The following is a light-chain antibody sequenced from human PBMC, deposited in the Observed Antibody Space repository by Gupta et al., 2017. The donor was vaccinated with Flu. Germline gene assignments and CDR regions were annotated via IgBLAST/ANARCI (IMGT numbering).Light chain of an antibody. V-gene: IGLV3-21*02. CDR2: DVS. CDR3: QAWDSSSDHPV. CDR1: NSGSKS. Sequence: SCVLSHPPPVSVAPGQTARITRAGNNSGSKSVHWYQQNPGQAPELAVYDVSDRSSGIPERFSGSNSGNTATLTSSGVEAGDEADYYCQAWDSSSDHPVFGGGTKLTVL. J-gene: IGLJ3*02.